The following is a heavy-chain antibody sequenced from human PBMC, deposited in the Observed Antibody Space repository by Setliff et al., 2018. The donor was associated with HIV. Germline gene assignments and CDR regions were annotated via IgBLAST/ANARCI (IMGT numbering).Heavy chain of an antibody. CDR2: IYTSGKT. CDR3: ARAAYSGTYLWEPATDL. J-gene: IGHJ2*01. Sequence: SETLSLTSTVSGDSITRGSYYWSWIRQPAGKGLEWIGHIYTSGKTHYSPSLKSRITISADTSKNQLSLNLSSVTAADTAVYYCARAAYSGTYLWEPATDLWGRGTLVTVPQ. CDR1: GDSITRGSYY. D-gene: IGHD1-26*01. V-gene: IGHV4-61*09.